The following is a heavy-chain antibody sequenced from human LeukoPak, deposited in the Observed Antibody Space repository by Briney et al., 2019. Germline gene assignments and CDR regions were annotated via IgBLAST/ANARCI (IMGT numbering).Heavy chain of an antibody. CDR1: GFSFSDSV. CDR2: ISHDVKTT. Sequence: GGSLRLSCVASGFSFSDSVIHWVRQAPGRGLEWVAVISHDVKTTYYADSAKGRFTISRDNSRNTVFLQMNRLRPEDTAVYYCVKEAYYGWGSSPTFDFDYWGQGTRVTVSS. CDR3: VKEAYYGWGSSPTFDFDY. J-gene: IGHJ4*02. V-gene: IGHV3-30*04. D-gene: IGHD3-10*01.